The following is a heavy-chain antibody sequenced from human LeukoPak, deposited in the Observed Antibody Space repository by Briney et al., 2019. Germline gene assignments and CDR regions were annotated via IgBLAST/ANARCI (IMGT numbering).Heavy chain of an antibody. D-gene: IGHD3-9*01. V-gene: IGHV1-69*06. CDR3: AKVHYDILTGPPFYYYGMDV. CDR1: GGTLSSYA. Sequence: ASVKVSCKASGGTLSSYAISWVRQAPGQGLEWMGGIIPIFGTANYAQKFQGRVTITADKSTSTAYMELSSLRSEDTAVYYCAKVHYDILTGPPFYYYGMDVWGKGTTVTVSS. CDR2: IIPIFGTA. J-gene: IGHJ6*04.